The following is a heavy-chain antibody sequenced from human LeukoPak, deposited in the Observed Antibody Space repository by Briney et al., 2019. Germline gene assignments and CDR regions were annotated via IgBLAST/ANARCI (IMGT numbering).Heavy chain of an antibody. CDR1: GGSISSYY. D-gene: IGHD2-21*02. CDR3: ARAVTGDFDY. Sequence: SETLSLTCTVSGGSISSYYWSWIRQPPGKGLEWIGYIYYSGSTNYNPSLKSRVTISVDTSKNRFSLKLSSVTAADTAVYYCARAVTGDFDYWGQGTLVTVSS. CDR2: IYYSGST. V-gene: IGHV4-59*01. J-gene: IGHJ4*02.